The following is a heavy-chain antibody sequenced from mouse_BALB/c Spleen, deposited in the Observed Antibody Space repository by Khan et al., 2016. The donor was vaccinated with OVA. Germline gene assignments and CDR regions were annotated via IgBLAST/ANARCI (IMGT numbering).Heavy chain of an antibody. D-gene: IGHD1-3*01. Sequence: VQLQESGAELAKPGASVTMSCKTSGYTFINYWILWVKQRPGQGLEWIGYINTTTNYTEFNQNFKDKATLTADRSSSTAYMQLSSLTTEDSAAYYCARRGLQWDFDYWGQGTTLTVSS. V-gene: IGHV1-7*01. CDR3: ARRGLQWDFDY. J-gene: IGHJ2*01. CDR1: GYTFINYW. CDR2: INTTTNYT.